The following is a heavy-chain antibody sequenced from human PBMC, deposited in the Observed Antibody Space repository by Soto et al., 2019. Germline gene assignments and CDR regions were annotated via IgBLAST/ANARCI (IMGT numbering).Heavy chain of an antibody. CDR3: ARGKGMEENYYYHGMDV. V-gene: IGHV1-3*01. J-gene: IGHJ6*02. CDR2: INGANGNT. D-gene: IGHD1-1*01. Sequence: QVQVVQSGAEVKKPGASVKVSCKASGYSFSTYSMHWVHQAPGQGLEWMGWINGANGNTRYSQKFKDRVSISRDTPASTGSMELSSLRSEDTAVYYCARGKGMEENYYYHGMDVWGPGTTVIVSS. CDR1: GYSFSTYS.